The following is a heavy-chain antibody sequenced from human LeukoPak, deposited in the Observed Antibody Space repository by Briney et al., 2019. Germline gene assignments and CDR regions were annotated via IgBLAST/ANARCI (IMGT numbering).Heavy chain of an antibody. D-gene: IGHD5-18*01. J-gene: IGHJ6*03. V-gene: IGHV4-4*07. CDR3: ARAPYSYGLYYYYYYMDV. CDR1: GGSISSYY. CDR2: IYTSGST. Sequence: SETLSLTCTVSGGSISSYYWSWIRQPAGKGLEWIGRIYTSGSTNYNPPLKSRVTMSVDTSKNQFSLKLSSVTAADTAVYYCARAPYSYGLYYYYYYMDVWGKGTTVTVSS.